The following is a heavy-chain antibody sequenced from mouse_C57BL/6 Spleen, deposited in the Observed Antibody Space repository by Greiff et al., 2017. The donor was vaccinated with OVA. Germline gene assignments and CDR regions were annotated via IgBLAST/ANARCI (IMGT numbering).Heavy chain of an antibody. V-gene: IGHV1-26*01. Sequence: EVQLQQSGPELVKPGASVKISCKASGYTFTDYYMNWVKQSHGKSLEWIGDINPNNGGTSYNQKFKGKATLTVDKSSSTAYMALRSLTSEDSAVYYCVTGREEHYFDYWGQGTTLTVSS. J-gene: IGHJ2*01. D-gene: IGHD4-1*01. CDR1: GYTFTDYY. CDR3: VTGREEHYFDY. CDR2: INPNNGGT.